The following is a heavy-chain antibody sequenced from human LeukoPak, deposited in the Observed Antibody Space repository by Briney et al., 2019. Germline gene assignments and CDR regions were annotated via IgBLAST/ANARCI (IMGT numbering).Heavy chain of an antibody. CDR2: IYYGGST. Sequence: SETLSLTCTVSGGSISSGDYYWGWIRQPPGKGLELIGYIYYGGSTSYNPSLKSRVTMSVDTSKNQFSLKLSSVTAADTAVYYCARADFYCSSTSCYAHFDYWGQGTLVTVSS. CDR1: GGSISSGDYY. CDR3: ARADFYCSSTSCYAHFDY. V-gene: IGHV4-30-4*08. D-gene: IGHD2-2*01. J-gene: IGHJ4*02.